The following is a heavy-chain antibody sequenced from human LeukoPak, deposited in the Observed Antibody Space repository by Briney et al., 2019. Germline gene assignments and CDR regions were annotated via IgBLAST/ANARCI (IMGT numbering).Heavy chain of an antibody. J-gene: IGHJ4*02. CDR2: ISAYNGNT. CDR1: GYTFTSYG. Sequence: ASVKVSCKASGYTFTSYGISWVRQAPGQGLEWMGWISAYNGNTNYAQKFQGRVTMTRDTSISTAYMELSRLRSDDTAVYYCAREGNTVTTLGYWGQGTLVTVSS. CDR3: AREGNTVTTLGY. D-gene: IGHD4-17*01. V-gene: IGHV1-18*01.